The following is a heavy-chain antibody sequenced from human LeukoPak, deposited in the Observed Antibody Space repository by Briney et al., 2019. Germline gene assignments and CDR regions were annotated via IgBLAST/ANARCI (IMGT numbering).Heavy chain of an antibody. CDR1: GGSISSYY. J-gene: IGHJ6*03. CDR3: ARTAGGSSSYYYYVDV. Sequence: SETLSLTCTVSGGSISSYYWSWIRQPPGKGLEYIGFIYYNGSTNYNPSLKSRITISLDTSKNQFSLKLSSVTAADTAVYYCARTAGGSSSYYYYVDVWGKGTTVTVSS. V-gene: IGHV4-59*01. D-gene: IGHD6-6*01. CDR2: IYYNGST.